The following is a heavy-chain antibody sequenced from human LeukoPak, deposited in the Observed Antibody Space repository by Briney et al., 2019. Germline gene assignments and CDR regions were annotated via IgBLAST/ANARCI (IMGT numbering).Heavy chain of an antibody. CDR1: GFTFSSYA. D-gene: IGHD3-10*01. Sequence: GGSLRLSCAASGFTFSSYAMSWVRQGPGKGLEWVSAISGSGGSTYYADSVKGRFTISRDNSKNTLYLQMNSLRAEDTAVYYCAKDRLWFGELLVFYFDYWGQGTLVTVSS. CDR2: ISGSGGST. CDR3: AKDRLWFGELLVFYFDY. J-gene: IGHJ4*02. V-gene: IGHV3-23*01.